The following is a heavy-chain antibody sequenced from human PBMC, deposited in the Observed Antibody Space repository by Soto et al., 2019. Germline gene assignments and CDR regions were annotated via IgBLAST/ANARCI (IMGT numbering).Heavy chain of an antibody. D-gene: IGHD3-10*01. Sequence: SETLSLTCTVSGGSISSSSYYGGWIRQPPGKGLEWIGSIYYSGSTYYNPSLKSRVTISVDTSKNQFSLKLSSVTAADTAVYYCARHWFGEGYYYYGMDVWGQGTTVTVSS. CDR2: IYYSGST. J-gene: IGHJ6*02. CDR3: ARHWFGEGYYYYGMDV. CDR1: GGSISSSSYY. V-gene: IGHV4-39*01.